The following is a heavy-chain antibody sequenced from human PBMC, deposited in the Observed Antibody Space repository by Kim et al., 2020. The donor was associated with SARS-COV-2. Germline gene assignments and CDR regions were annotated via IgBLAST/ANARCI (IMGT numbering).Heavy chain of an antibody. V-gene: IGHV3-7*01. CDR1: GFTFSSYW. Sequence: GGSLRLSCAASGFTFSSYWMSWVRQAPGKGLEWVANIKQDGSEKYYVDSVKGRFTISRDNAKNSLYLQMNSLRAEDTAVYYCARDDPPPPHFTVTTVYYYYYYYGMDVWGQGTTVTVSS. J-gene: IGHJ6*02. D-gene: IGHD4-17*01. CDR2: IKQDGSEK. CDR3: ARDDPPPPHFTVTTVYYYYYYYGMDV.